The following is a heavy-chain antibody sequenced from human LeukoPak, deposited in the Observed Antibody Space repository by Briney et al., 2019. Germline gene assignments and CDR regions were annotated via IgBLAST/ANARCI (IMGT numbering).Heavy chain of an antibody. Sequence: GGSLRLSCAASGFTFSSYSMNWVHQAPGKGLEWVSYISSSSSTIYYADSVKGRFTISRDNAKNSLFLQMNSLRAEDTAVYYCARRVPSQVITDYFDYWGQGTLVTVSS. D-gene: IGHD3-16*01. CDR2: ISSSSSTI. CDR3: ARRVPSQVITDYFDY. CDR1: GFTFSSYS. V-gene: IGHV3-48*04. J-gene: IGHJ4*02.